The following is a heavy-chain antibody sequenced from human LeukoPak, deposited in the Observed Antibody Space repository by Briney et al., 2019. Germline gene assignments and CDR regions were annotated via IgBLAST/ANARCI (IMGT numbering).Heavy chain of an antibody. V-gene: IGHV3-48*01. D-gene: IGHD4-17*01. CDR3: ARDLLTTVTPGFDP. Sequence: GGSLRLSCAASGFTFSSYSMNWVRQAPGKGLEWVSYISSSSSTIYYADSVKGRFTISRDNAKNSLYLQMNSLRAEDTAVYYCARDLLTTVTPGFDPWGQGTLVTVSS. CDR2: ISSSSSTI. J-gene: IGHJ5*02. CDR1: GFTFSSYS.